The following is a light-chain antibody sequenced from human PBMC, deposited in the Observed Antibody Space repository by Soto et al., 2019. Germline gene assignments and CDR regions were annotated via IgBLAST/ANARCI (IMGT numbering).Light chain of an antibody. CDR2: DDS. CDR1: SSDIGSYNY. Sequence: QSVLTQPRSVSGSPGQSVTISCTGTSSDIGSYNYVSWYQQHPGKAPKLMIYDDSKRPSGVPDRFSGSKSGNTASLTISGLQAEDEADYYCCSYAGSYTYNYVFGTGTKVTVL. CDR3: CSYAGSYTYNYV. V-gene: IGLV2-11*01. J-gene: IGLJ1*01.